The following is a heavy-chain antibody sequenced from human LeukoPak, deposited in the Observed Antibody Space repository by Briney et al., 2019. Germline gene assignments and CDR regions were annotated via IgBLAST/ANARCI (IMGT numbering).Heavy chain of an antibody. Sequence: GGSLRLSCAASGFTFSSYAMSWVRQAPGQGLEWMGIINPSGGSTSYAQKFQGRVTMTRDTSTSTVYMELSSLRSEDTAVYYCARESPSPPPYYDFWSGYLPNYYYYYGMDVWGQGTTVTVSS. CDR3: ARESPSPPPYYDFWSGYLPNYYYYYGMDV. CDR1: GFTFSSYA. J-gene: IGHJ6*02. D-gene: IGHD3-3*01. V-gene: IGHV1-46*01. CDR2: INPSGGST.